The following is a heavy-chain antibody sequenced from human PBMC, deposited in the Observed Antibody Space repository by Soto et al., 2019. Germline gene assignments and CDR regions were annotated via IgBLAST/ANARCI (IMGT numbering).Heavy chain of an antibody. J-gene: IGHJ6*02. CDR3: ARGSSGWYAQIYYYYGMDV. Sequence: ASVKVSCKASGYTFTGYYMHWVRQALGQGLEWMGWINPNSGGTNYAQKFQGRVTMTRDTSISTAYMELSRLRSDDTAVYYCARGSSGWYAQIYYYYGMDVWGQGTTVTVSS. V-gene: IGHV1-2*02. CDR2: INPNSGGT. CDR1: GYTFTGYY. D-gene: IGHD6-19*01.